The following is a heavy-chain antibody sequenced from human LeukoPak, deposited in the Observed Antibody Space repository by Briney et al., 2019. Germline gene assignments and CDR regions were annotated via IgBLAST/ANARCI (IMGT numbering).Heavy chain of an antibody. V-gene: IGHV1-2*02. CDR1: GGTFSSYA. D-gene: IGHD6-6*01. CDR3: ARGGYSRSSEYYYGMDV. Sequence: ASVKVSCKASGGTFSSYAISWVRQAPGQGLEWMGWINPNSGGTNYAQKFQGRVTMTRDTSINTAYMELSRLRSDDTAVYYCARGGYSRSSEYYYGMDVWGQGTTVTVSS. J-gene: IGHJ6*02. CDR2: INPNSGGT.